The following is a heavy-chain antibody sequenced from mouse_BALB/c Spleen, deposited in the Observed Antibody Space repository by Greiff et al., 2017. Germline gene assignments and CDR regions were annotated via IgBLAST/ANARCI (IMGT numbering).Heavy chain of an antibody. CDR2: IYPGDGDT. V-gene: IGHV1-87*01. CDR1: GYTFTSYW. J-gene: IGHJ4*01. D-gene: IGHD2-4*01. Sequence: VQLQESGAELARPGASVKLSCKASGYTFTSYWMQWVKQRPGQGLEWIGAIYPGDGDTRYTQKFKGKATLTADKSSSTAYMQLSSLASEDSAVYYCARVYYDYGDAMDYWGQGTSVTVTS. CDR3: ARVYYDYGDAMDY.